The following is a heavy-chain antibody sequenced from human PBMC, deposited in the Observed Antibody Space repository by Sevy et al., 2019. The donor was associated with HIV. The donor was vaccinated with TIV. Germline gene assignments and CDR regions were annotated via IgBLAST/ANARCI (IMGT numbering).Heavy chain of an antibody. D-gene: IGHD3-10*01. V-gene: IGHV3-21*01. Sequence: GGSLRLSCAASGFTFSSYSMNWVRQAPGTGLEWVSSISSSSSYIYYADSVKGRFTISRDNAKNSLYLQMNSLRAEDTAVYYCARGLLWFGELINYFDYWGQRTLVTVSS. CDR2: ISSSSSYI. CDR3: ARGLLWFGELINYFDY. CDR1: GFTFSSYS. J-gene: IGHJ4*02.